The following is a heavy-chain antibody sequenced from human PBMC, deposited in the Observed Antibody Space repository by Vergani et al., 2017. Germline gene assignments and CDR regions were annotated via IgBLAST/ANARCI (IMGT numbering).Heavy chain of an antibody. V-gene: IGHV4-38-2*01. CDR1: GYSISSGYY. Sequence: QVQLQESGPGLVKPSETLSLTCAVSGYSISSGYYWGWIRQPPGKGLEWIGSIYHSGSTYYNPSLKSRVTISVDTSKNQFSLKLSSVTAADTAVYYCAKFRSDYSVRGGFDPWGQGTLVTVSS. J-gene: IGHJ5*02. D-gene: IGHD4-11*01. CDR3: AKFRSDYSVRGGFDP. CDR2: IYHSGST.